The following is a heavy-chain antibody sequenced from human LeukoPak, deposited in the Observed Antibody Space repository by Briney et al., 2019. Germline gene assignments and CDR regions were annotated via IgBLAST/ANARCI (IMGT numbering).Heavy chain of an antibody. J-gene: IGHJ5*02. V-gene: IGHV4-30-4*08. CDR2: IYYSGST. CDR1: GGSISSGDYY. Sequence: PSQTLSLTCTVSGGSISSGDYYWSWIRQPPGKGLEWIGYIYYSGSTYYNPSLKSRVTISVDTSKNQFSLKLSSVTAADTAVYYCARRRIVGATNGRANWFDPWGQGTLVTVSS. D-gene: IGHD1-26*01. CDR3: ARRRIVGATNGRANWFDP.